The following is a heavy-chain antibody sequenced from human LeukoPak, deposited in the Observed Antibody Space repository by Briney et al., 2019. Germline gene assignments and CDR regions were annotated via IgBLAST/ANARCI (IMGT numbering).Heavy chain of an antibody. CDR1: GDDISSSNW. J-gene: IGHJ5*01. Sequence: PSETLSLTCSVSGDDISSSNWWTWVRQPPQKGLEWIGEVYHSGSTNYNSSLKHRIYMSVDKSQNRFSLRLTSVTAADTAVYFCARVSGSGLYFKSFDPWGQGTLVIVSS. CDR3: ARVSGSGLYFKSFDP. D-gene: IGHD3-10*01. V-gene: IGHV4-4*02. CDR2: VYHSGST.